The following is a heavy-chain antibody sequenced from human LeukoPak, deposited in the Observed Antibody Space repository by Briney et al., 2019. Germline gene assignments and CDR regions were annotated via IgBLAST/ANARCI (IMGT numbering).Heavy chain of an antibody. CDR2: INQDGSKK. Sequence: GGSLRLSCATSGFTFRNDWVTWVRQAQGKGLEWVANINQDGSKKNYVDSVKGRFTISRDNTKNSLFLQMNSLRAEDTAIYYCARDTSPSSRSSYFDALDMWGQGTMVTVSS. D-gene: IGHD6-13*01. CDR3: ARDTSPSSRSSYFDALDM. J-gene: IGHJ3*02. V-gene: IGHV3-7*01. CDR1: GFTFRNDW.